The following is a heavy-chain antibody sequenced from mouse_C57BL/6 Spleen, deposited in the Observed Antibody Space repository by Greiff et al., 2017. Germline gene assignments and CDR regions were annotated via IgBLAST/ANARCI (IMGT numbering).Heavy chain of an antibody. CDR1: GFTFSSYA. D-gene: IGHD2-4*01. Sequence: EVKVVESGGGLVKPGGSLKLSCAASGFTFSSYAMSWVRQTPEKRLEWVATISDGGSYTYYPDNVKGRFTISRDNAKNNLYLQMSHLKSEDTAMYYCARDPGGYDYDDYFDYWGQGTTLTVSS. CDR3: ARDPGGYDYDDYFDY. CDR2: ISDGGSYT. V-gene: IGHV5-4*01. J-gene: IGHJ2*01.